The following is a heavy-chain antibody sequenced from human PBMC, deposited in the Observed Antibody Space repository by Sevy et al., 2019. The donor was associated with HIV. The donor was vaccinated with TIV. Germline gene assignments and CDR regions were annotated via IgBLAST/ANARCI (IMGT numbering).Heavy chain of an antibody. Sequence: GGSLRLSCAASGFTLSTYSMNWVRQAPGKGLEWISKISSSGSSIYYADSVKGRFTIARDNAKNSLNLQMNSLRAEDTALYYCARNGGAYDTGFDPWGQGTLVTVSS. CDR3: ARNGGAYDTGFDP. J-gene: IGHJ5*02. CDR2: ISSSGSSI. CDR1: GFTLSTYS. V-gene: IGHV3-48*04. D-gene: IGHD3-22*01.